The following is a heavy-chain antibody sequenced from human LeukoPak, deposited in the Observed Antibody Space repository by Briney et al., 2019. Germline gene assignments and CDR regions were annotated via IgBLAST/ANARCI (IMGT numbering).Heavy chain of an antibody. CDR1: GFTFSSHW. CDR2: IKQDGSEK. Sequence: PGGSLRLSCAASGFTFSSHWMNWVRQAPGKGLEWVANIKQDGSEKYYVDSVKGRFTISRDNAKNSLYLQMNSLRAEDTAVYYCARDRLRVVRLPPSRDNWFDPWGQETLVTVSS. V-gene: IGHV3-7*01. CDR3: ARDRLRVVRLPPSRDNWFDP. D-gene: IGHD4-23*01. J-gene: IGHJ5*02.